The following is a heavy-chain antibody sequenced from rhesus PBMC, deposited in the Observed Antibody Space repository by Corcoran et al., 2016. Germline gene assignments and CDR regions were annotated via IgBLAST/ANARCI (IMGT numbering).Heavy chain of an antibody. CDR3: ARTKWNDVSLDV. CDR2: IYWNDRK. V-gene: IGHV2-95*01. J-gene: IGHJ5-2*02. Sequence: QVTLKESGPALVQPTQTLTLTCALSGFSINTAETGVGWIRQPPGKALEWLANIYWNDRKYYRTSLKSRLTISKDTSNTQVILTMTNMDPVDTATYYCARTKWNDVSLDVWGRGVLVTVSS. D-gene: IGHD1-7*02. CDR1: GFSINTAETG.